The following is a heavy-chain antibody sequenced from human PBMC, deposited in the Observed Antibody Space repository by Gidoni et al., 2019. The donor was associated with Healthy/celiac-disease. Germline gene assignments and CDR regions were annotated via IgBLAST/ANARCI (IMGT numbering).Heavy chain of an antibody. V-gene: IGHV3-21*01. J-gene: IGHJ3*02. D-gene: IGHD4-17*01. CDR3: AREGYGDYTDAFDI. CDR1: GFTFRSYS. CDR2: ISSSSSDV. Sequence: EVQLVESGGGLVKPGGSLRLSCAASGFTFRSYSMNWVRQAPGKGLEWVSSISSSSSDVYYADSVKDRFTISRDNAKNSLYLQMNSLRAEDTAVYYCAREGYGDYTDAFDIWGQGTMVTVSS.